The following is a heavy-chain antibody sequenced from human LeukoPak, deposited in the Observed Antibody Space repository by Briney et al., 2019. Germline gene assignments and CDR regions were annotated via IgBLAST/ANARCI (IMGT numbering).Heavy chain of an antibody. J-gene: IGHJ6*03. V-gene: IGHV4-39*01. D-gene: IGHD3-9*01. Sequence: SETLSLTCTVSGGSISSSSYYWGWIRQPPGKGLEWIGSIYYSGSTYYNPSLKSRVTISVDTSKNQFSLKLSSVTAADTAVYYCARLRYDILTGYRRYYMDVWGKGTTVTVSS. CDR3: ARLRYDILTGYRRYYMDV. CDR1: GGSISSSSYY. CDR2: IYYSGST.